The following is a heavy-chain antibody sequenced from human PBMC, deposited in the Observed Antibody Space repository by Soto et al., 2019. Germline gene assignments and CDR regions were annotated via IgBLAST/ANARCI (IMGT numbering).Heavy chain of an antibody. CDR1: GGTFGSYA. V-gene: IGHV1-69*13. D-gene: IGHD4-17*01. CDR3: ARGGVPTVVIREWFDP. CDR2: SIPIFGTA. J-gene: IGHJ5*02. Sequence: ASVKVSCKASGGTFGSYAISWVRQARGEGLEWMGGSIPIFGTANYAQKFQGRVTITADESTSTAYMELSSLRSEDTAVYYCARGGVPTVVIREWFDPWGQGTLVTVSS.